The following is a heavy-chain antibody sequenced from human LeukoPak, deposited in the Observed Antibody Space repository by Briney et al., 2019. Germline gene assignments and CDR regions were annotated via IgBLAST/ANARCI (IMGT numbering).Heavy chain of an antibody. CDR1: ASTFSRSY. CDR3: VIDRGAG. J-gene: IGHJ4*02. D-gene: IGHD3-22*01. Sequence: PGGSLRLSCAASASTFSRSYMGWVRQAPGKGLEWVALMRLAGSVTYYVESVKGRFTISRDNSKNLLYLHTNNLKAEDTAVYYLVIDRGAGWGQGTLVTFSS. V-gene: IGHV3-7*01. CDR2: MRLAGSVT.